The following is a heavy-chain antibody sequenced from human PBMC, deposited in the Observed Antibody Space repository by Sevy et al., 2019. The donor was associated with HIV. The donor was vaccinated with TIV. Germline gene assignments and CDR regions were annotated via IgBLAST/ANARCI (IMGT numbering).Heavy chain of an antibody. Sequence: SETLSLTCTVSGGSISGTYWTWIRQPAGKGLEWIGTFYSSGNTDYNPSLKSRVTMSVDTSKNQFSLNLSSVTASDTAAYYCARPSSTENSFCYFDLWGRGTLVTVSS. V-gene: IGHV4-4*07. CDR2: FYSSGNT. CDR1: GGSISGTY. CDR3: ARPSSTENSFCYFDL. J-gene: IGHJ2*01. D-gene: IGHD1-26*01.